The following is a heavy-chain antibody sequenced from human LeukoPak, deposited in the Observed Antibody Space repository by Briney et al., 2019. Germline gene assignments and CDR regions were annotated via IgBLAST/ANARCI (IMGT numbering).Heavy chain of an antibody. Sequence: GASVKVSCKASGGTFSSYAISWVRQAPGQGLEWMGGIIPIFGTANYAQKFQGRVTITADESTSTAYMELSSLRSEDTAVCYCARDLGVDFSDYGDYRHPLHFDYWGQGTLVTVSS. D-gene: IGHD4-17*01. CDR1: GGTFSSYA. CDR2: IIPIFGTA. V-gene: IGHV1-69*13. CDR3: ARDLGVDFSDYGDYRHPLHFDY. J-gene: IGHJ4*02.